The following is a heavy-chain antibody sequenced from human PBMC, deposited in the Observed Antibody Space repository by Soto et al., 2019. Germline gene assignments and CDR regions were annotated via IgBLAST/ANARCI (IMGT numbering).Heavy chain of an antibody. J-gene: IGHJ6*03. CDR1: GGSFSGYY. V-gene: IGHV4-34*01. D-gene: IGHD3-10*01. CDR2: INHSGST. Sequence: SETLSLTCAVYGGSFSGYYWSWIRQPPGKGLEWIGEINHSGSTNYNPSLKSRVTISVDTSKNQFSLKLSSVTAADTAVYYCARGQLGITMVRGAPPPYYYYYMDVWGKGTTVTVSS. CDR3: ARGQLGITMVRGAPPPYYYYYMDV.